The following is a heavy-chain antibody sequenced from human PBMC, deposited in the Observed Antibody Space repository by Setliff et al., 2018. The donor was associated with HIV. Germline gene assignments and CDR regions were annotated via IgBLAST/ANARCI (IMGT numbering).Heavy chain of an antibody. D-gene: IGHD6-13*01. V-gene: IGHV3-7*03. CDR1: GFTFGSYW. CDR2: IKGDGSKT. CDR3: ARISSAWYLVDY. J-gene: IGHJ4*02. Sequence: GGSLRLSCAASGFTFGSYWMSWVRQAPGQGLEYVAHIKGDGSKTKYVDSVRGRFTISRDNAKKSLYLQMNSLRAEDTAVYYCARISSAWYLVDYWGQGTLVTVSS.